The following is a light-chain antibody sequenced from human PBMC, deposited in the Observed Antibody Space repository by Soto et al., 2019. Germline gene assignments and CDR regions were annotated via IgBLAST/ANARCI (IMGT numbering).Light chain of an antibody. CDR2: AAS. CDR1: QGLSNY. V-gene: IGKV1-27*01. CDR3: QGCHSVPPLT. Sequence: DIQMTQSPSSLSSSVGDRVTISCRASQGLSNYLAWYQQKPGKVPKLLIYAASTLQSGVPSRFSGSGSGTYFPLNIISLPREAVEAYYCQGCHSVPPLTFGGGTKAEIK. J-gene: IGKJ4*01.